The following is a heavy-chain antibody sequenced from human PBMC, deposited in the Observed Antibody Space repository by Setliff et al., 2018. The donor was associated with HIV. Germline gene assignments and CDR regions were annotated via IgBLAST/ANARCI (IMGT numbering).Heavy chain of an antibody. D-gene: IGHD3-10*01. Sequence: SETLSLTCTVSGGSISSYYWSWIRQPPGKGLEWIGYIYYSGSTNYNPSLKSRVTISVDTSKNQFSLKLSSVTAADTAVYYCARGHEYYYGSGSLSNWFDPWGQGTLVTVSS. V-gene: IGHV4-59*12. J-gene: IGHJ5*02. CDR2: IYYSGST. CDR3: ARGHEYYYGSGSLSNWFDP. CDR1: GGSISSYY.